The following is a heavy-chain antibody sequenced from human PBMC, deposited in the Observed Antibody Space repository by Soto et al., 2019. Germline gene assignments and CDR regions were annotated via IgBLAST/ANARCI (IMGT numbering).Heavy chain of an antibody. CDR3: ARDEPGFYDSSEYFDY. D-gene: IGHD3-22*01. CDR2: ISAYNGNT. CDR1: GYTFTSYG. Sequence: GASVKVSCKASGYTFTSYGISWVRQAPGQGLEWMGWISAYNGNTNYAQKLQGRVTMTTDTSTSTAYMELRSLRSDDTAVYYCARDEPGFYDSSEYFDYWGQGTLVTVSS. V-gene: IGHV1-18*04. J-gene: IGHJ4*02.